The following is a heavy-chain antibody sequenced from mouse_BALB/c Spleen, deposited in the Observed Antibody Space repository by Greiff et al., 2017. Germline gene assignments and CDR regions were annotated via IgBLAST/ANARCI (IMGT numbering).Heavy chain of an antibody. CDR3: ARREVMMDY. J-gene: IGHJ4*01. V-gene: IGHV3-2*02. CDR2: ISYSGST. Sequence: DVQLVESGPGLVKPSQSLSLTCTVTGYSITSDYAWNWIRQFPGNKLEWMGYISYSGSTSYNPSLKSRISITRDTSKNQFFLQLNSVTTEDTATYYCARREVMMDYWGQGTSVTVSS. CDR1: GYSITSDYA. D-gene: IGHD2-2*01.